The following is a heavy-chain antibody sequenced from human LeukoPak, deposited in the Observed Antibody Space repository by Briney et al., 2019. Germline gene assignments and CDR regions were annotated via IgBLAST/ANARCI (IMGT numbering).Heavy chain of an antibody. Sequence: ASVKVSCKVSGYTLTELSMHWVRQAPGKGLEWMGGFDPEDGETIYAQKFQGRVTMTEDTSTDTAYMDLSSLRSEDTAVYYCATAPLPIVVVPAARVYYYGMDVWGQGTTVTVSS. V-gene: IGHV1-24*01. CDR1: GYTLTELS. CDR3: ATAPLPIVVVPAARVYYYGMDV. CDR2: FDPEDGET. D-gene: IGHD2-2*01. J-gene: IGHJ6*02.